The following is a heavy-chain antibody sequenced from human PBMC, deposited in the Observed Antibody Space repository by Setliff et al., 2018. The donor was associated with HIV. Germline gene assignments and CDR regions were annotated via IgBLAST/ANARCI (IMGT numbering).Heavy chain of an antibody. CDR1: GGSISSSSYY. CDR2: IYYSGST. D-gene: IGHD3-9*01. CDR3: ARQGYDILTGYKFDP. V-gene: IGHV4-39*01. J-gene: IGHJ5*02. Sequence: SETLSLTCTVSGGSISSSSYYWGWIRQPPGKGLEWIGSIYYSGSTHYSPSLKSRVTISVDMSKNQFSLKLSSVTAADTAVYYCARQGYDILTGYKFDPWGQGTLVTVS.